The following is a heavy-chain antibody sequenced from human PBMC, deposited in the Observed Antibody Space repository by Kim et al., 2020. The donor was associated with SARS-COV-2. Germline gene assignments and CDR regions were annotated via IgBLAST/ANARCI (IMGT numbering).Heavy chain of an antibody. J-gene: IGHJ4*01. CDR3: ARDKGGTAAAGPSD. CDR2: TYYRSKWYN. D-gene: IGHD6-13*01. CDR1: GDSVSSNSAA. Sequence: SQTLSLTCAISGDSVSSNSAAWNWIRQYPSRGLEWLGRTYYRSKWYNDYAVSVKSRITINPDTSKNQFSLQLNSVTPEDTSVYYCARDKGGTAAAGPSDWGHGTLGTVSS. V-gene: IGHV6-1*01.